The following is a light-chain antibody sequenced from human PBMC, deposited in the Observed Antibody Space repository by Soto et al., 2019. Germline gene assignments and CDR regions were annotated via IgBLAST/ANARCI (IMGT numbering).Light chain of an antibody. CDR2: GAS. V-gene: IGKV3-20*01. J-gene: IGKJ3*01. CDR3: QQYGSSPFT. CDR1: QSVSSSY. Sequence: ELVLTQSPGTLSLSPGERATLSCRASQSVSSSYVAWYQQKPGQAPRLLIYGASGRATGIPDRFSGSGSGTDFSLTISRLEPEDFAVYYYQQYGSSPFTFGVGTKVGIE.